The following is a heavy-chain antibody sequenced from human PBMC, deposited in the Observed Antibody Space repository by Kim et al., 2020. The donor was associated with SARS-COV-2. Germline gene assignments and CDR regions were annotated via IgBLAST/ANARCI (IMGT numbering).Heavy chain of an antibody. CDR3: ASRSGSYSNDY. V-gene: IGHV4-31*02. D-gene: IGHD1-26*01. J-gene: IGHJ4*02. CDR2: T. Sequence: TEYTPAPKDRVTISVDPSKNQFSLELSSVTAADTAVYYCASRSGSYSNDYWGQGTLVTVSS.